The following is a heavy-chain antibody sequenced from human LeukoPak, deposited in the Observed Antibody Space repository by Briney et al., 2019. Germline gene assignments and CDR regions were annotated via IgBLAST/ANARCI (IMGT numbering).Heavy chain of an antibody. CDR1: GYSISSGYY. CDR2: MYHSGST. J-gene: IGHJ5*01. V-gene: IGHV4-38-2*01. Sequence: SETLSLTCGVSGYSISSGYYWGWIRPPPGKGLEWIGNMYHSGSTDYNPSLKSRVTISIDTSKNQFSLNLRSVTAADTAVYYCARHKSYCTTSTCYYIDSWGQGTLVTVSS. CDR3: ARHKSYCTTSTCYYIDS. D-gene: IGHD2-2*01.